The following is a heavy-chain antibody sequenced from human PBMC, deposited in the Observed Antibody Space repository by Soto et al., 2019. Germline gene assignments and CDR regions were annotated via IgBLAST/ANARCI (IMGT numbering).Heavy chain of an antibody. Sequence: GGSLRLSCAASGFTFSSYAMSWVRQAPGKGLEWVSAISGSGGSTYYADSVKGRFTISRDNSKNTLYLQMNSLRAEDTAVYYCAKDEDVVVPAAMMWFDPWGQGTLVTVSS. CDR2: ISGSGGST. D-gene: IGHD2-2*01. CDR3: AKDEDVVVPAAMMWFDP. V-gene: IGHV3-23*01. CDR1: GFTFSSYA. J-gene: IGHJ5*02.